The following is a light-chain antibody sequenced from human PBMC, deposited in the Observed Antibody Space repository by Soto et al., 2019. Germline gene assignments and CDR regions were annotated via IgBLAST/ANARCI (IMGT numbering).Light chain of an antibody. V-gene: IGKV1-5*03. CDR2: EAS. CDR3: QHYNGSWT. J-gene: IGKJ1*01. CDR1: QSISDS. Sequence: DIQMTQSPSTLSASVGDRVTITCRASQSISDSLAWYQQKPGKAPKLLIYEASSLKSGVPSRFSGSRSGTEYPLTISSLQPDDFATYYCQHYNGSWTFGQGTKVEIK.